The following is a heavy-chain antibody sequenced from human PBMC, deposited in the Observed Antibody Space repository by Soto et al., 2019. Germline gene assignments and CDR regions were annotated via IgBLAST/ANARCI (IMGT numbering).Heavy chain of an antibody. J-gene: IGHJ6*02. V-gene: IGHV1-69*12. CDR3: ARDPSDYGDQTYGMDV. CDR1: GGTFSSYA. CDR2: IIPVFGTA. Sequence: QVQLVQSGAEVKKPGSSMNVSCKASGGTFSSYAISWVRQAPGQGLEWMGGIIPVFGTANYAQKFQGRVKITADDSTSTVYMDLSSLRSEDTAVYYCARDPSDYGDQTYGMDVWGQGTTVTVSS. D-gene: IGHD4-17*01.